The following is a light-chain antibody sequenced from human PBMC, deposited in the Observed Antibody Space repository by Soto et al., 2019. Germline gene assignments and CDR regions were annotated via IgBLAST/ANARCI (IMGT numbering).Light chain of an antibody. CDR1: SSDVGGYNF. CDR2: DVN. Sequence: QSALTQPASVSGSPGQSIPISCTGTSSDVGGYNFVSWYQQHPGKVPKLMIFDVNRRPSGVSDRFSGSKSGHTASLTISGLQAEDEGDYYCCSYTSSSTHVFGSGTKLTVL. V-gene: IGLV2-14*03. CDR3: CSYTSSSTHV. J-gene: IGLJ1*01.